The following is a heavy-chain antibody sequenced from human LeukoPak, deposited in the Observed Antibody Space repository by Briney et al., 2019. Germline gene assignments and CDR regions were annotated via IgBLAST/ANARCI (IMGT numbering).Heavy chain of an antibody. D-gene: IGHD5-24*01. CDR3: VKSGYNRFDY. CDR2: ISSSGSTI. V-gene: IGHV3-48*03. CDR1: GFSFSSYE. Sequence: GGSLRLSCAASGFSFSSYEMNWARQAPGKGLEWVSYISSSGSTIYYADSVKGRFTISRDTSKNTLYLQMNSLRAADTAVYYCVKSGYNRFDYWGQGALVTVSS. J-gene: IGHJ4*02.